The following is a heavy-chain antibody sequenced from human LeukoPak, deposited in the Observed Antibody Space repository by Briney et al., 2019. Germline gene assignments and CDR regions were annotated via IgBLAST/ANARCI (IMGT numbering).Heavy chain of an antibody. CDR1: GFTFSSYG. J-gene: IGHJ6*02. Sequence: GGSLRLSCAASGFTFSSYGMHWVRQAPGKGLEWVTIISYDGSDKYYADSVKGRFIISRDNSKNTLHLQMNSLRAEDTAVYYCARVSMEGGSYYVFYYGMDVWGQGTTVTVSS. D-gene: IGHD1-26*01. CDR3: ARVSMEGGSYYVFYYGMDV. CDR2: ISYDGSDK. V-gene: IGHV3-30*03.